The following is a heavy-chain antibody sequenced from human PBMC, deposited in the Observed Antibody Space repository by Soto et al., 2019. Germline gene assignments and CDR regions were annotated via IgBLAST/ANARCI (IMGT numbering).Heavy chain of an antibody. V-gene: IGHV1-2*04. J-gene: IGHJ4*02. CDR3: ARAAGYSSPFDY. CDR1: GYTFTGYY. CDR2: INPNSGGT. D-gene: IGHD6-13*01. Sequence: QVQLVQSGAEVKKPGASVQVSCKASGYTFTGYYMHWVRQAPGQGLEWMGWINPNSGGTNYAQKFQGWVTMTRDTSISRAYMELSRLRSDDTAVYYCARAAGYSSPFDYWGQGALVTVSS.